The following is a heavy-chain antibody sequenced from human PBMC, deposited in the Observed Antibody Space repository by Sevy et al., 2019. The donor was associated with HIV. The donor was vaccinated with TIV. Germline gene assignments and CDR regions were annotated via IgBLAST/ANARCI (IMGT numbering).Heavy chain of an antibody. Sequence: GDSLRLSCVASGFTFSTYAMNWVRQAPGKGLEWVSVISDSGYSTNYADFGKGRFTISRVNYKNTLYRQMNGLRAEDTAVDYCAKDWFYYYYGMDVWGQGTTVTVSS. CDR1: GFTFSTYA. CDR3: AKDWFYYYYGMDV. CDR2: ISDSGYST. D-gene: IGHD3-10*01. V-gene: IGHV3-23*01. J-gene: IGHJ6*02.